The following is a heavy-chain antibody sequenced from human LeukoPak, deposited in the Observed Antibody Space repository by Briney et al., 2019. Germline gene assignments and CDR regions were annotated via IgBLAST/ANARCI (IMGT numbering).Heavy chain of an antibody. Sequence: SETLSLTCTVSGSSISSSSYYWGWIRQPPGEGPEWIGSISYSGRTHYNPSLKSRVSLSVDTSKNQFSLNLTSVTAADTAVYYCARKKTGATNGLDVWGQGTTVTVSS. V-gene: IGHV4-39*01. D-gene: IGHD1-1*01. J-gene: IGHJ6*02. CDR3: ARKKTGATNGLDV. CDR1: GSSISSSSYY. CDR2: ISYSGRT.